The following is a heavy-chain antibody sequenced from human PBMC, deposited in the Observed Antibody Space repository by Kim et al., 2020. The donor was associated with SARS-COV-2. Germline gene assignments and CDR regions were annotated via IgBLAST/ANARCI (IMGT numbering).Heavy chain of an antibody. D-gene: IGHD6-19*01. J-gene: IGHJ6*02. Sequence: GGSLRLSCAASGFTFSSYWMSWVRQAPGKGLEWVANIKQDGSEKYYVDSVKGRFTISRDNAKNSLYLQMNSLRAEDTAVYYCARESLVAGTGIYYYGMDVGGQGTTVTVSS. CDR1: GFTFSSYW. V-gene: IGHV3-7*03. CDR3: ARESLVAGTGIYYYGMDV. CDR2: IKQDGSEK.